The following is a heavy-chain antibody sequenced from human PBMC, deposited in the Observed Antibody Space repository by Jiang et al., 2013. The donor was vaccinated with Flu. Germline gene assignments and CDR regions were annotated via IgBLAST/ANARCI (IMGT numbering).Heavy chain of an antibody. V-gene: IGHV6-1*01. CDR1: NSAA. Sequence: NSAAWNWIRQSPSRGLEWLGRTYYRSKWFNDYAVSVKSRITINPDTSKNQFSLQLNSVTPEDTAVYYCARGYYYDSSGYSYGMDVWGQGTTVTVSS. CDR3: ARGYYYDSSGYSYGMDV. J-gene: IGHJ6*02. D-gene: IGHD3-22*01. CDR2: TYYRSKWFN.